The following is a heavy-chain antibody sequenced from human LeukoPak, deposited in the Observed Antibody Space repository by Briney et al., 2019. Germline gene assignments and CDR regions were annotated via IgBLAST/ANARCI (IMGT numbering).Heavy chain of an antibody. Sequence: GESLKISCKTSGYSFTSYCIGWVRQMSGRGLEWMGIICPGDSGTRYSPSFQGQVTISADKSISTAYLQWSSLKASDTAMYYCARGIRAENCFDPWGQGTLVTVSS. CDR2: ICPGDSGT. V-gene: IGHV5-51*01. CDR1: GYSFTSYC. CDR3: ARGIRAENCFDP. D-gene: IGHD1-14*01. J-gene: IGHJ5*02.